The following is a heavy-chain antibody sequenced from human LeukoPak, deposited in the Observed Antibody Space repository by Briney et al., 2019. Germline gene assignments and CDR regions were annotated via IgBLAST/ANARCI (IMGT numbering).Heavy chain of an antibody. D-gene: IGHD2-15*01. J-gene: IGHJ6*02. CDR2: SNWNSGSK. V-gene: IGHV3-9*01. CDR1: GFTLDDYA. Sequence: GRSLRLSCAASGFTLDDYAMHWVRQAPGKGLEWVSGSNWNSGSKGYADSVKGRFTISRDNSKNTLYLQMNSLRAEDTAVYYCAKVIFVVEYYGMDVWGQGTTVTVSS. CDR3: AKVIFVVEYYGMDV.